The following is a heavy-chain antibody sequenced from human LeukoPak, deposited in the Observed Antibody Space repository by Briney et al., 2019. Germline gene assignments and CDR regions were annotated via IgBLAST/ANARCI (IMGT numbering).Heavy chain of an antibody. Sequence: ASVKVSCKASGYTSTSYGISWVRQAPGQGLEWMGCIRAYNGNTNYAQKLQGRVSMTTDTSTSTAYMELRSLRSDDTAVYYCARDLGYYGSGSYSSPDYWGQGTLVTVSS. D-gene: IGHD3-10*01. CDR3: ARDLGYYGSGSYSSPDY. CDR1: GYTSTSYG. CDR2: IRAYNGNT. V-gene: IGHV1-18*01. J-gene: IGHJ4*02.